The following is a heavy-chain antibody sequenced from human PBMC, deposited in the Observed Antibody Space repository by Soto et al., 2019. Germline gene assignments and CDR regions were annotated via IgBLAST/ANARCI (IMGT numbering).Heavy chain of an antibody. V-gene: IGHV3-30*18. CDR2: ISYDGSNT. CDR1: GFTFSTYP. D-gene: IGHD3-3*01. CDR3: AKSLVFPNYDFWSAVTYGMDV. J-gene: IGHJ6*02. Sequence: PRGSLRLSCAASGFTFSTYPMTWVRQAPGKGLEWVSVISYDGSNTYYADSVKGRFTISRDNSKNTLYLQMNSLRAEDTAVYYCAKSLVFPNYDFWSAVTYGMDVWGQGTTVTVSS.